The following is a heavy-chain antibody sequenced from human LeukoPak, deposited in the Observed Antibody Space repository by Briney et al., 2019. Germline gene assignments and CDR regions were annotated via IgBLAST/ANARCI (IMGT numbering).Heavy chain of an antibody. CDR2: IRYDGSNK. Sequence: PGGSLRLSCAASGFTFSSYGMHWVRQAPGKGLEWVAFIRYDGSNKYYADSVKGRFTISRDNSKNTLYLQMNSLRAEDTAVYYCAKGGLGVYCGGDCYSDDAFDIWGQGTMVTVSS. D-gene: IGHD2-21*01. J-gene: IGHJ3*02. CDR1: GFTFSSYG. V-gene: IGHV3-30*02. CDR3: AKGGLGVYCGGDCYSDDAFDI.